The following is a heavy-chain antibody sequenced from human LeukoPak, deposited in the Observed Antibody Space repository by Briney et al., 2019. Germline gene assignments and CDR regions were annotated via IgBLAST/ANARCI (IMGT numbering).Heavy chain of an antibody. Sequence: SVKVSCKASGGTFSSYAISWVRQAPRQGLEWMGGIIPIFGTANYAQKFQGRDTITADESTSTAYMELSSLRSEGTAVYYCARAQVRIGEYYFDYWGQGTLVTVSS. CDR2: IIPIFGTA. CDR3: ARAQVRIGEYYFDY. V-gene: IGHV1-69*13. CDR1: GGTFSSYA. D-gene: IGHD3-10*01. J-gene: IGHJ4*02.